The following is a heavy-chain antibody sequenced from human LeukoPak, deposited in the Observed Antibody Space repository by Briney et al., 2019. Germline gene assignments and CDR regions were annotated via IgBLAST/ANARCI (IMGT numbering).Heavy chain of an antibody. Sequence: GGSLRLSCAASGFTFSSYAMGWVRQAPGKGLEWVSAISGSGGSTYYADSVKGRFTISRDNSKNTLYLQMNSLRAEDTAVYYCAKENQLLTKSSRSFDPWGQGTLVTVSS. CDR2: ISGSGGST. V-gene: IGHV3-23*01. J-gene: IGHJ5*02. CDR3: AKENQLLTKSSRSFDP. D-gene: IGHD2-2*01. CDR1: GFTFSSYA.